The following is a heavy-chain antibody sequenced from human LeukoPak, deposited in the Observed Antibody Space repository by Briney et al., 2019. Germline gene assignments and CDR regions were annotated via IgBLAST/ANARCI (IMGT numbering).Heavy chain of an antibody. V-gene: IGHV3-20*04. CDR1: GFTFSNYW. J-gene: IGHJ4*02. CDR3: ARLRYDSSGYYDY. CDR2: INWNGGSR. D-gene: IGHD3-22*01. Sequence: GGSLRLSCAASGFTFSNYWMSWVRQAPGKGLEWVSGINWNGGSRDYVESVKGRFTISRDNAKNSLHLQMNSLRAEDTALYYCARLRYDSSGYYDYWGQGTLVTVSS.